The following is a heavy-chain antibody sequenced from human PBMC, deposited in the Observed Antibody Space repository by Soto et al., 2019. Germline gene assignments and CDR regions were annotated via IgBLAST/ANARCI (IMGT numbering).Heavy chain of an antibody. J-gene: IGHJ4*02. V-gene: IGHV4-61*01. CDR1: GGSVSSGSYY. D-gene: IGHD4-17*01. CDR2: IYYSGST. Sequence: SETLSLTCTVSGGSVSSGSYYWSWIRQPPGKGLEWIGYIYYSGSTNYNPSLKSRVTISVDTSKNQFSLKLSSVTAADTAVYYCARLARPPRTTVVTHLPSDWGQGTLVTVSS. CDR3: ARLARPPRTTVVTHLPSD.